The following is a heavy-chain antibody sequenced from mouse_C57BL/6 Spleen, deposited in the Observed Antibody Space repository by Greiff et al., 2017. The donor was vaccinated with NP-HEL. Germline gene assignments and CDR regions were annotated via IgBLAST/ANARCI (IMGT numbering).Heavy chain of an antibody. CDR3: ARAGLITTVVFDY. J-gene: IGHJ2*01. CDR2: ISYDGSN. D-gene: IGHD1-1*01. Sequence: EVQLQESGPGLVKPSQSLSLTCSVTGYSITSGYYWNWIRQFPGNKLEWMGYISYDGSNNYNPSLKNRISITRDTSKNQFFLKLNSVTTEDTATYYCARAGLITTVVFDYWGQGTTLTVSS. CDR1: GYSITSGYY. V-gene: IGHV3-6*01.